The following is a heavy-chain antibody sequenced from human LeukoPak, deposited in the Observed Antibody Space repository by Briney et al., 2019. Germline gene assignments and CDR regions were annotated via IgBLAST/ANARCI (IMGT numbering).Heavy chain of an antibody. J-gene: IGHJ3*02. Sequence: GRSLRLSCAASGFTFDDYAMHWVRQAPGKGLEWVSGISWNSGSIGYADSVKGRFTISRDNAKNSLYLQMNSLRAEDMALYYCAKGYYCDSSGYFDAFDIWGQGTMVTVSS. CDR2: ISWNSGSI. V-gene: IGHV3-9*03. CDR3: AKGYYCDSSGYFDAFDI. D-gene: IGHD3-22*01. CDR1: GFTFDDYA.